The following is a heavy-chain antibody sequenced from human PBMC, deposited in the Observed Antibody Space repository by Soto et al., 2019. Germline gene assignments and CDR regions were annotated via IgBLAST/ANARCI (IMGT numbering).Heavy chain of an antibody. CDR1: GGSISSYY. J-gene: IGHJ4*02. V-gene: IGHV4-59*01. CDR3: ARSPEGRSSGWFIDY. Sequence: SETLSLTCTVSGGSISSYYWSWIRQPPGKGLEWIGYIYYSGSTNYNPSLKSRVTISVDTSKNQFSLKLSSVTAADTAVYYCARSPEGRSSGWFIDYWGQGTLVTVS. CDR2: IYYSGST. D-gene: IGHD6-19*01.